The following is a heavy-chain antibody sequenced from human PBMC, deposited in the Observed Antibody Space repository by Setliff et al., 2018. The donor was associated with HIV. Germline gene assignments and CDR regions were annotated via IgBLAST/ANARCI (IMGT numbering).Heavy chain of an antibody. CDR1: GGSISSSGFY. CDR2: IYYSGST. J-gene: IGHJ2*01. CDR3: ASPTYVYDSSGYYYGLPNWYFDL. D-gene: IGHD3-22*01. V-gene: IGHV4-39*01. Sequence: SETLSLTCTVSGGSISSSGFYWGWIRQTPAKGLEWIGSIYYSGSTYYNPSLQTRVNIAVDPSRNQFSLKLSSVTAEDTAVYYCASPTYVYDSSGYYYGLPNWYFDLWGRGTLVTVSS.